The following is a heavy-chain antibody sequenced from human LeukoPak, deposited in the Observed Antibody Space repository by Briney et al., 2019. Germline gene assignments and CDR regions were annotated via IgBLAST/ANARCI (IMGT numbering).Heavy chain of an antibody. D-gene: IGHD5-12*01. Sequence: SETLSLTCAVYGGSFSGYYWSWIRQPPGKGLEWIGEINHSGNTKYNPSLKRRVTISVDTSKNQFSLKLNSVTAADTAVYYCASRGGYRFRFTDYYYYYMDVWGNGTTVTVSS. V-gene: IGHV4-34*01. J-gene: IGHJ6*03. CDR3: ASRGGYRFRFTDYYYYYMDV. CDR1: GGSFSGYY. CDR2: INHSGNT.